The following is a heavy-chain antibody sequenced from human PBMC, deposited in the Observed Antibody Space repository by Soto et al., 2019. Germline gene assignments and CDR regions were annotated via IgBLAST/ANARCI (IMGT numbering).Heavy chain of an antibody. CDR2: INAHSGGT. CDR1: GFSFTGYY. CDR3: AKDLTRQLAYWLDP. J-gene: IGHJ5*02. D-gene: IGHD6-6*01. Sequence: AASVKVSCKASGFSFTGYYIHWLRQAPGQGLEWMGWINAHSGGTEYAQKFQGRVTLTRDTSISTAYMTLSSLRSDDTAIYYCAKDLTRQLAYWLDPWGQGTQVTV. V-gene: IGHV1-2*02.